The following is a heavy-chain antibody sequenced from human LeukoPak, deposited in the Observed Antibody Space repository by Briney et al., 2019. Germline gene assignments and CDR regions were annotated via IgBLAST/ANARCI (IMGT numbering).Heavy chain of an antibody. Sequence: PGGSLRLSCAASGFTFSDFGMSWVRQAPGKGLEWVSTISYSGDTSYYADSVTGRFTISRDNSKNTVYLQMNSLRAEDTAVYYCARNIPVTRWGYWGQGTLVTVSS. J-gene: IGHJ4*02. CDR2: ISYSGDTS. D-gene: IGHD2-21*01. V-gene: IGHV3-23*01. CDR3: ARNIPVTRWGY. CDR1: GFTFSDFG.